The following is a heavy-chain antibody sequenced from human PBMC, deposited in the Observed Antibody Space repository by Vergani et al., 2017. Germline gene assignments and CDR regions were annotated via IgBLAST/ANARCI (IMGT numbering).Heavy chain of an antibody. Sequence: QVQLVQSGSELKKPGASVKVSCKASGYTLSRYSIYWVRQAPGQRLEWMGWINAGNGNTKYSQKFQGRVTITRDTSASTAYMELSSLRSEDTAVYYCAGEGFYDYVWGSYRLRGGYYFDYWGQGTLVTVSS. CDR3: AGEGFYDYVWGSYRLRGGYYFDY. V-gene: IGHV1-3*01. CDR1: GYTLSRYS. D-gene: IGHD3-16*02. CDR2: INAGNGNT. J-gene: IGHJ4*02.